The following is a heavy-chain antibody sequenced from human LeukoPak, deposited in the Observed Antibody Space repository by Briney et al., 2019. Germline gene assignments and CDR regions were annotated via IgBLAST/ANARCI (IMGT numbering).Heavy chain of an antibody. J-gene: IGHJ3*02. V-gene: IGHV4-39*01. CDR3: ARRRGCSSTSCSNAHPTKDAFDI. D-gene: IGHD2-2*01. CDR1: GGSISSSSYY. Sequence: PSETLSLTCTVSGGSISSSSYYWGWIRQPPGKGLEWIGSIYYSGSTYYNPSLKSRVTISVDTSKNQFSLKLSSVTAADTAVYYCARRRGCSSTSCSNAHPTKDAFDIWGQGTMVTVSS. CDR2: IYYSGST.